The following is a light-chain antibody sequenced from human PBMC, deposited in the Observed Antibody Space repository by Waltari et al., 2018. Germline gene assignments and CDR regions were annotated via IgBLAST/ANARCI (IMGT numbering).Light chain of an antibody. Sequence: QSALTQPASVSGSPGQSITFSCTGTSSDVGCYNFFSWYQQHPGKAPKLMIYDVSNRPSGISNRFSGSKSGNTASLTISGLQAEDEADYYCSSFRSGTTYVFGTGTKVTVL. CDR2: DVS. V-gene: IGLV2-14*03. CDR3: SSFRSGTTYV. J-gene: IGLJ1*01. CDR1: SSDVGCYNF.